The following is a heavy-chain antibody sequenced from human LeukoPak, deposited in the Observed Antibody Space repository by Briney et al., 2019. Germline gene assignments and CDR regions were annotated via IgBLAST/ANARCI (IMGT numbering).Heavy chain of an antibody. V-gene: IGHV4-59*01. J-gene: IGHJ5*02. CDR3: ARDRGQTDFWSGVNWFDH. CDR2: IYYSGST. CDR1: GGSISSYY. Sequence: SETLSLTCTVSGGSISSYYWSWLRQPPGKGPEWIGYIYYSGSTNLNPSLKRRVKISVDTSKNPFSLKLSSVPGADTAVYYCARDRGQTDFWSGVNWFDHWGQGTLVTVSS. D-gene: IGHD3-3*01.